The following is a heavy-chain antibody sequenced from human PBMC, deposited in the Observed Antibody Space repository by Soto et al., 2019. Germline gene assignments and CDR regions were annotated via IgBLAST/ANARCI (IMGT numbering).Heavy chain of an antibody. J-gene: IGHJ4*02. D-gene: IGHD1-26*01. CDR2: IYSGGST. CDR1: GFTVSSNY. Sequence: EVQLVESGGGLVQPGGSLRLSCAASGFTVSSNYMSWVRQAPGKGLEWVSVIYSGGSTYYADSVKGRFTISRHNSKNTLYLQMNSLRAEDTSVYYCASQAVGASGGFDYWGQGTLVTVSS. CDR3: ASQAVGASGGFDY. V-gene: IGHV3-53*04.